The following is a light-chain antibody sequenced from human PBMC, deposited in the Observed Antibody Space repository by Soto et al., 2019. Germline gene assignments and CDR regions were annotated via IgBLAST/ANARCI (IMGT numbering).Light chain of an antibody. CDR1: QTISTY. CDR3: QQSYSTPIT. Sequence: DIQMTQSPSPLSASVGYRVTITCRASQTISTYLNWYQQKPGKAPKLLIYAASSLQSGVPSRFSGSGSGTDFTLTISSLQPEDFATYYCQQSYSTPITFGQGTRLEIK. J-gene: IGKJ5*01. V-gene: IGKV1-39*01. CDR2: AAS.